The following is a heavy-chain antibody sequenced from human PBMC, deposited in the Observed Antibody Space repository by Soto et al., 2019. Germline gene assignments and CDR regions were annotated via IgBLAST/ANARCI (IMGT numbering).Heavy chain of an antibody. CDR3: ARDYCSSTSCYSDY. Sequence: SETLSLTCTVSGGSISSRSSYWGWIRQPPGKGLEWIGSGHYSGSTYYNVPLKSRVIISVDTSENQFSLKLSSLTAADTAVYYCARDYCSSTSCYSDYWGQGTLVTVSS. J-gene: IGHJ4*02. CDR2: GHYSGST. V-gene: IGHV4-39*07. CDR1: GGSISSRSSY. D-gene: IGHD2-2*01.